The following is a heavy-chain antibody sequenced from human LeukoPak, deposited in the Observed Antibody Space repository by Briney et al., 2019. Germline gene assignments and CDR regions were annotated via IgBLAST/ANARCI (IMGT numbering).Heavy chain of an antibody. CDR3: ARGRGYSGYDESHPFDY. CDR1: GFAVSSNY. V-gene: IGHV3-66*01. D-gene: IGHD5-12*01. Sequence: PGGSLRLSCAASGFAVSSNYMNWVRQAPGKGLEWLSVFYSGGSTDYADSVKGRFTMSRDNSKNTLYLQMNSLRAEDTAVYYCARGRGYSGYDESHPFDYWGQGTLVTVSS. J-gene: IGHJ4*02. CDR2: FYSGGST.